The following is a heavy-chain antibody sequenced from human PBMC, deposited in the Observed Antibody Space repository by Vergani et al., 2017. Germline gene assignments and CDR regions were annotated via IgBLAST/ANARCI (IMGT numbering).Heavy chain of an antibody. CDR2: IYYSGST. Sequence: QVQLQESGPGLVKPLQTLSLTCTVSGGSISSGDYYWSWIRQPPGKGLEWIGYIYYSGSTYYNPSLKSRVTISVDTSKNQFSLKLSSVTAADTAVYYCARSYGSGSYYKRGYYYYGMDVWGQGTTVTVSS. J-gene: IGHJ6*02. V-gene: IGHV4-30-4*08. D-gene: IGHD3-10*01. CDR3: ARSYGSGSYYKRGYYYYGMDV. CDR1: GGSISSGDYY.